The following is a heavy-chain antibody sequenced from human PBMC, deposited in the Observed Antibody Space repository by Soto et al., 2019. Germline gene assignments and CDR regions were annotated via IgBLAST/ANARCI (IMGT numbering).Heavy chain of an antibody. CDR1: GGTFSSYA. J-gene: IGHJ3*02. D-gene: IGHD3-22*01. CDR3: ARPLVTYYYDSSDLGAFDI. V-gene: IGHV1-69*13. CDR2: IIPIFGTA. Sequence: SVKVSCKASGGTFSSYAISWVRQAPGQGLEWMGGIIPIFGTANYAQKFQGRVTITADESTSTAYMELSSLRSEDTAVYYCARPLVTYYYDSSDLGAFDIWGQGTMVTVS.